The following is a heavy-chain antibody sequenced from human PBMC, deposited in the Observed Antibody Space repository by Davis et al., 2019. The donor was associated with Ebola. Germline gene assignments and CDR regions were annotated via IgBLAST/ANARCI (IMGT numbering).Heavy chain of an antibody. CDR1: GFTFSSYW. V-gene: IGHV3-23*01. CDR2: ISGSGGTT. D-gene: IGHD1-26*01. CDR3: ARDHGWDLLFYFDF. Sequence: GGSLRLSCAASGFTFSSYWMSWVRQAPGKGLEWVSAISGSGGTTYYAGSVKGRFTVSRDNSKKTMYLQMNSLRAEDTAVYYCARDHGWDLLFYFDFWGQGTLVTVSS. J-gene: IGHJ4*02.